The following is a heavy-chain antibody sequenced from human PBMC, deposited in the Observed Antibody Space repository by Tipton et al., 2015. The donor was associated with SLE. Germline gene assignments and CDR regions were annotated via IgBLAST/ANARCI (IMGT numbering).Heavy chain of an antibody. J-gene: IGHJ4*02. CDR3: ARVKGYGFDY. Sequence: SLRLSCAASGFTFDDYTMHWVRQAPGKGLEWVSAIGTAGDTYYPGSVKGRFTISRENAKNSLYLQMNSLRAGDTAVYYCARVKGYGFDYWGQGTLVTVSS. CDR1: GFTFDDYT. D-gene: IGHD2-8*01. V-gene: IGHV3-13*01. CDR2: IGTAGDT.